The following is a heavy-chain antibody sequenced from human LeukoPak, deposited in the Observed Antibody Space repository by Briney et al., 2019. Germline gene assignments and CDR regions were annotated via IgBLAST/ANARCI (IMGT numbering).Heavy chain of an antibody. Sequence: SETLSLTCSVSGYSISSSSYYWGWIRQPPGKGLEWIGSIYYSGSTYYNPSLKSRVTISVDTSKNQFSLKLSSVTAADTAVYYCARDWRSIAAAPFDYWGQGTLVTVSS. CDR1: GYSISSSSYY. V-gene: IGHV4-39*07. J-gene: IGHJ4*02. CDR3: ARDWRSIAAAPFDY. D-gene: IGHD6-13*01. CDR2: IYYSGST.